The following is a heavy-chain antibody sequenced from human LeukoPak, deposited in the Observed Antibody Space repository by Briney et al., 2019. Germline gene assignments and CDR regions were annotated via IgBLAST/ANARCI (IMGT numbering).Heavy chain of an antibody. D-gene: IGHD3-9*01. J-gene: IGHJ6*02. Sequence: PGASVKVSCEASGYTFTSYGISWVRQAPGQGLEWMGWIRAYNGNTNYAQKLQGRVTMTTDTSTSTAYMELRSLRSDDTAVYYCARDAGNIRYFDWSPPDVWGQGTTVTVSS. V-gene: IGHV1-18*01. CDR3: ARDAGNIRYFDWSPPDV. CDR2: IRAYNGNT. CDR1: GYTFTSYG.